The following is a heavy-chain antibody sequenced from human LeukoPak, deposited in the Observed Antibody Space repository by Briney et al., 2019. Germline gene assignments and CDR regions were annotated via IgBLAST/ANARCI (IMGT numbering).Heavy chain of an antibody. CDR3: ARDAYYGSGSYYNYYYYYYMDV. CDR1: GGSISSYY. V-gene: IGHV4-59*01. J-gene: IGHJ6*03. D-gene: IGHD3-10*01. CDR2: IYYSGST. Sequence: PSETLSLTCTVSGGSISSYYWSWIRQPPGKGLEWIGYIYYSGSTNYNPSLKSRVTISVDTSKNQFSLKLSSVTAADTAVYYCARDAYYGSGSYYNYYYYYYMDVWGKGTTVTVSS.